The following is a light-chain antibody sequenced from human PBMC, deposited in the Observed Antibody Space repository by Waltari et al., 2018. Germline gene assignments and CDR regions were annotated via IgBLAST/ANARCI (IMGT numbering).Light chain of an antibody. J-gene: IGLJ1*01. CDR3: SSYTSSSTNYV. Sequence: QFALAQPASVSGFPGQSITISCTGTSSDIGGYTYVSWYQQHPDKAPTVILYDVNKRPSGVSLRFSGSKSGNTASLTIAGLQPEDEADYFCSSYTSSSTNYVFGTATKVTVL. CDR1: SSDIGGYTY. CDR2: DVN. V-gene: IGLV2-14*03.